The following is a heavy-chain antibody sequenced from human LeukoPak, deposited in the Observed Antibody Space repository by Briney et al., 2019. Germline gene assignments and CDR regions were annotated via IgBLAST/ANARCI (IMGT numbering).Heavy chain of an antibody. Sequence: SETLSLTCTVSGGSISSYYWSWIRQPAGKGLEWIGRIYTSGSTNYNPSLKSRVTISVDTSKNQFSLKLSSVTAADTAVYYRARAYYDSSGYYFDYWGQGTLVTVSS. CDR3: ARAYYDSSGYYFDY. D-gene: IGHD3-22*01. CDR2: IYTSGST. CDR1: GGSISSYY. V-gene: IGHV4-4*07. J-gene: IGHJ4*02.